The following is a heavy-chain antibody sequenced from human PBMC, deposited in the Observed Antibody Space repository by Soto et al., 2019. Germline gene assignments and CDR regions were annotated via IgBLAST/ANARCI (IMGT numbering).Heavy chain of an antibody. J-gene: IGHJ6*03. CDR1: GGSFSGYY. Sequence: SETLSLTCAVYGGSFSGYYWSWIRQPPGKGLEWIGEINHSGSTNYNPSLKSRVTISVDTSKNQFSLKLSSVTAADTAVYYCARGTALWFGEPLFYYYYYYMDVWGKGTTVTVSS. D-gene: IGHD3-10*01. V-gene: IGHV4-34*01. CDR3: ARGTALWFGEPLFYYYYYYMDV. CDR2: INHSGST.